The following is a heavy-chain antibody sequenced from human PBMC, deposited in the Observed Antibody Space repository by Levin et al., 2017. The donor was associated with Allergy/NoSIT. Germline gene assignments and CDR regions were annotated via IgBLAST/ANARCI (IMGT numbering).Heavy chain of an antibody. CDR3: VKDRGYTSTWGYFDY. V-gene: IGHV3-64D*06. CDR2: ISSNGGIT. J-gene: IGHJ4*02. Sequence: GESLKISCSASGFTFNTHAMHWVRQAPGKGLEFVSGISSNGGITYYADSVKGRFTISRDNSKNTLYLHMISLRPGDTAVYYCVKDRGYTSTWGYFDYWGQGTLVTVSS. D-gene: IGHD5-12*01. CDR1: GFTFNTHA.